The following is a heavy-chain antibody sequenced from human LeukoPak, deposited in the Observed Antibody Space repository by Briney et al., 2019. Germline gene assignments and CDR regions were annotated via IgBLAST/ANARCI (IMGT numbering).Heavy chain of an antibody. CDR2: IYSGGSI. J-gene: IGHJ4*02. Sequence: GGSLRLSCAASGLIVSSNYMSWVRQAPGKGLEWVSVIYSGGSIYYADSVKGRFTISRDNSKNTLYLQMNSLRAEDTAVYYCARERSGSLDYWGQGTLVTVSS. CDR3: ARERSGSLDY. D-gene: IGHD3-3*01. V-gene: IGHV3-53*01. CDR1: GLIVSSNY.